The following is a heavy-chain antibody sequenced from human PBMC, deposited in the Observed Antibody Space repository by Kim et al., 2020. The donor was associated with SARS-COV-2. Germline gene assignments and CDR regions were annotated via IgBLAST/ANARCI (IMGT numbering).Heavy chain of an antibody. CDR3: AKDVLGGRDWYYVMDV. D-gene: IGHD3-16*01. CDR2: IGGDGGST. J-gene: IGHJ6*02. Sequence: GGSLRLSCAASGFTFDDYAMHWVRQAPGKGLEWVSLIGGDGGSTYYADSVKGRFTISRDNSKNSLYLQMNSLRTEDTALYYCAKDVLGGRDWYYVMDVWGQGTTVTVSS. CDR1: GFTFDDYA. V-gene: IGHV3-43*02.